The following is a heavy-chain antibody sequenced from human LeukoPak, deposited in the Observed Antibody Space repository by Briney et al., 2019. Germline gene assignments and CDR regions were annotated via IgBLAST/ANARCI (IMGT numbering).Heavy chain of an antibody. J-gene: IGHJ4*02. CDR1: GYTFTSYY. V-gene: IGHV1-46*01. CDR3: ARDTPWGFDY. Sequence: ASVKVSCKASGYTFTSYYMRWVRQAPGQGLEWMGIINPSGGSTSYAQKFQGRVTMTRDMSTSTVYMELSSLRSEDTAVYYCARDTPWGFDYWGQGTLVTVSS. D-gene: IGHD7-27*01. CDR2: INPSGGST.